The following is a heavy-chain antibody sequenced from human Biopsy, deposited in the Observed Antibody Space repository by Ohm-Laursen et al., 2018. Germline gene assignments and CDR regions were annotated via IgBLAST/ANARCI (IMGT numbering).Heavy chain of an antibody. V-gene: IGHV1-69*06. CDR1: GGTFSNYG. CDR3: ATKLTGYFHH. CDR2: NIPILGTG. J-gene: IGHJ1*01. Sequence: GALVKVSCKLPGGTFSNYGVNWVRQAPGQGLEWLGGNIPILGTGNYAQKFQDRVTVAADTSTSTATMELRSLRSDDTAVYYCATKLTGYFHHWGQGALVIVSS. D-gene: IGHD3-9*01.